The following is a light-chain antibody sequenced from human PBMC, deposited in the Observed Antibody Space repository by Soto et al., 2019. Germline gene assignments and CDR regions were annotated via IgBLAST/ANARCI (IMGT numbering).Light chain of an antibody. V-gene: IGKV1-5*01. J-gene: IGKJ1*01. CDR2: DAS. Sequence: IHMTLSPSTMSASVGNSVTIACRASQSISSWLAWYQQKLGRAPRLLIYDASSLESGVPTRFSGSGYATEFNLSINSLQTDDFATYYCQQYGSYSRTFGQGTKVDIK. CDR3: QQYGSYSRT. CDR1: QSISSW.